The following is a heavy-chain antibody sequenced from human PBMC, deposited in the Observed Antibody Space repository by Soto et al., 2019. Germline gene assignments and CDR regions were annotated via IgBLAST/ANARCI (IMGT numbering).Heavy chain of an antibody. D-gene: IGHD3-16*01. CDR1: GGSISSGGYY. CDR3: ARALPYDYIWGSFTLGGFDI. CDR2: IYYSGST. V-gene: IGHV4-31*03. J-gene: IGHJ3*02. Sequence: SETLSLTCTVSGGSISSGGYYWSWIRQHPGKGLEWIGYIYYSGSTYYNPSLKSRVTISVDTSKNQFSLKLSSVTAADTAVYYCARALPYDYIWGSFTLGGFDIWGQGTMVTVSS.